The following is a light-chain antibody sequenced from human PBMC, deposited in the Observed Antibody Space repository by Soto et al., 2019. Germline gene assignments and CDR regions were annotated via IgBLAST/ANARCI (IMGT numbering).Light chain of an antibody. CDR2: EAP. CDR3: QQYNSYSPRT. V-gene: IGKV1-5*03. CDR1: QSISSW. J-gene: IGKJ1*01. Sequence: DIQMTQSPSTLSASVGDRVIITCRASQSISSWLAWYQQKPGKAPKLLIYEAPSLESGVPSRFSGSRSGTEFTLTISSLQPDDFATYYCQQYNSYSPRTFGQGTKVEIK.